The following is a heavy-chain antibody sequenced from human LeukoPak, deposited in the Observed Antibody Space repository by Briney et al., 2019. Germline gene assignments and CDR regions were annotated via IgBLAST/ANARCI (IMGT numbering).Heavy chain of an antibody. D-gene: IGHD3-16*01. J-gene: IGHJ4*02. Sequence: PSETLPLTCSVSGVSITSGSYYWGWIRQSAGKGLEWIGRVHSSGDIYHNAAFRSRAAVSGDASKNQFSLQLNSVTAADTAVYYCARGASPKDAVFFDYWGQGALITVSS. CDR1: GVSITSGSYY. V-gene: IGHV4-61*02. CDR3: ARGASPKDAVFFDY. CDR2: VHSSGDI.